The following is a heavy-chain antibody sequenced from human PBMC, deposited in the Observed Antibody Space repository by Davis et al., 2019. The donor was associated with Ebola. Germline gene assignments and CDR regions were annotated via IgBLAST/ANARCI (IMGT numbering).Heavy chain of an antibody. Sequence: GGSLRLSCAASGFVFSSYVMSWVRRAPGKGLEWVSTLGLSADTYYADSVKGRFTISRDNSKNTLYLHLNSLRAEDTAVYYCASLLGGSTVITPHPVDYWGQGTLVTVSS. D-gene: IGHD4-11*01. V-gene: IGHV3-23*01. CDR1: GFVFSSYV. CDR2: LGLSADT. CDR3: ASLLGGSTVITPHPVDY. J-gene: IGHJ4*02.